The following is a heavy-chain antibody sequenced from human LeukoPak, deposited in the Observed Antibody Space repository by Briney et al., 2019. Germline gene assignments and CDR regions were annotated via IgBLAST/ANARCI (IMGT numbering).Heavy chain of an antibody. D-gene: IGHD2-15*01. CDR2: IIPIFGTA. CDR1: GGTFSSYA. CDR3: ARGYCSGGSCYWFDP. Sequence: SVKVSCKASGGTFSSYAISWVRQAPGQGLEWMGGIIPIFGTANYAQKFQGRVTITTDESTSTAYMELSSLRSEDTAVYYCARGYCSGGSCYWFDPWGQGTLVTVSS. J-gene: IGHJ5*02. V-gene: IGHV1-69*05.